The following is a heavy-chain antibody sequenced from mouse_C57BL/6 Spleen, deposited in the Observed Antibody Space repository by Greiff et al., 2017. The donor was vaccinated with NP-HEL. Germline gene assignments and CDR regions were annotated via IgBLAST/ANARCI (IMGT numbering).Heavy chain of an antibody. Sequence: QVQLQQPGAELVMPGASVKLSCKASGYTFTSYWMHWVKQRPGQGLEWIGEIDPSDSYTNYNQKFKGKSTLTVDKSSSTAYMQLSSLTSEDSAVYYCARFHYSNPDAMDYWGQGTSVTVSS. CDR1: GYTFTSYW. V-gene: IGHV1-69*01. CDR2: IDPSDSYT. CDR3: ARFHYSNPDAMDY. D-gene: IGHD2-5*01. J-gene: IGHJ4*01.